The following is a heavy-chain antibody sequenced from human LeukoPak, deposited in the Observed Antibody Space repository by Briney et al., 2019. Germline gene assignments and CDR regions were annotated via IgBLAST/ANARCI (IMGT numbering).Heavy chain of an antibody. Sequence: GGSLRLSCAASGFTFSSYSMNWVRQAPGKGLEWVSSISSSSSYIYYADSVKGRFTISRDNAKNSLYLQMNSLRAEDTAVYYCARVAYDFWSGYYKGDPMDVWGKGTTVTVSS. CDR3: ARVAYDFWSGYYKGDPMDV. CDR2: ISSSSSYI. CDR1: GFTFSSYS. V-gene: IGHV3-21*01. D-gene: IGHD3-3*01. J-gene: IGHJ6*03.